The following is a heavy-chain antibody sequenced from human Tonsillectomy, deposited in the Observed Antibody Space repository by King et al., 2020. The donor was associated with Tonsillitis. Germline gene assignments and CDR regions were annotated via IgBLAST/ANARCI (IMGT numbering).Heavy chain of an antibody. CDR2: IKQDGSEK. Sequence: EVQLVESGGGLVQPGGSLRLSCAASGFTFSSYWMSWVRQAPGKGLEWVANIKQDGSEKYYVDSVKGRFTISRDNAKNSLYLQMNSLRAEDTAVYYCARDRDYGGNSGAFDIWGHGTMVTVSS. CDR3: ARDRDYGGNSGAFDI. V-gene: IGHV3-7*03. CDR1: GFTFSSYW. J-gene: IGHJ3*02. D-gene: IGHD4-23*01.